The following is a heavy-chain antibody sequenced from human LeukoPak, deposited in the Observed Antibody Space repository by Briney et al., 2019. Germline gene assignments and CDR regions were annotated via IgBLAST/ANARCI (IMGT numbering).Heavy chain of an antibody. D-gene: IGHD6-6*01. CDR2: IKQDGSEK. CDR1: GFTFSTYW. Sequence: PGGSLRLSCAASGFTFSTYWMSWVRQAPGKGLEWVANIKQDGSEKYYVDSVKGRFTISRDNAKNSLYLQMNSLRAEDTAVYYCARGEQLAPNWFDPWGQGTLVTVSS. J-gene: IGHJ5*02. CDR3: ARGEQLAPNWFDP. V-gene: IGHV3-7*01.